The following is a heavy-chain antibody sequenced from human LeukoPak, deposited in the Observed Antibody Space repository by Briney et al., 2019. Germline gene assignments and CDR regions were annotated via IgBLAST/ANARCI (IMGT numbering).Heavy chain of an antibody. Sequence: PSETLSLTCTVSGGFISRVGYYWNWPRDHRGKGWEWTAHIYYSGTIYYNPSLKTRVTISVDTSKNQFSLKLSSVTAADTAVYYCARGPSYYYYYYYGMDVWGQGTTVTVSS. CDR1: GGFISRVGYY. V-gene: IGHV4-31*03. CDR2: IYYSGTI. D-gene: IGHD2-21*01. J-gene: IGHJ6*02. CDR3: ARGPSYYYYYYYGMDV.